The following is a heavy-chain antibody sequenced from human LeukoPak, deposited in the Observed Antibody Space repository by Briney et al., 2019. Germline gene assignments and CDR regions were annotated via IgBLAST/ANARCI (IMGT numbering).Heavy chain of an antibody. CDR3: ARDRITIFGVVIGNYFDY. Sequence: GGSLRLSCAASGFTFSSYGMHWVRQAPGKGLEWVAVIWYDGSNKYYADSVKGRFTISRDNSKNTLYLQMNSLRAEDTAVYYCARDRITIFGVVIGNYFDYWGQGTLVTVSS. CDR1: GFTFSSYG. D-gene: IGHD3-3*01. CDR2: IWYDGSNK. J-gene: IGHJ4*02. V-gene: IGHV3-33*01.